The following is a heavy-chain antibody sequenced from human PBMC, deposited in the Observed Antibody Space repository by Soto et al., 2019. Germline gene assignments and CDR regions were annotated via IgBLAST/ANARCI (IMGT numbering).Heavy chain of an antibody. V-gene: IGHV1-18*01. CDR2: ISAYNGNT. CDR1: GYTFTSYG. J-gene: IGHJ6*02. CDR3: ARDLGYYYDSSGYYPWTSYYYYYGMDV. Sequence: ASVKVSFKASGYTFTSYGISWVRQAPGQGLEWMGWISAYNGNTNYAQKLQGRVTMTTDTSTSTAYMELRSLRSDDTAVYYCARDLGYYYDSSGYYPWTSYYYYYGMDVWGQGTTVTVSS. D-gene: IGHD3-22*01.